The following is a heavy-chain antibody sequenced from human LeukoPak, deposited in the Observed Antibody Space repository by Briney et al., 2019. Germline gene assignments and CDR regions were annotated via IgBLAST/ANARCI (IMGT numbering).Heavy chain of an antibody. V-gene: IGHV4-59*08. J-gene: IGHJ4*02. CDR3: ARGARAGYNLEPFDY. CDR2: IYYSGST. CDR1: GGSMSSYY. D-gene: IGHD5-24*01. Sequence: SETLSLTCTVSGGSMSSYYWSCIRQPPGKGLEWIGYIYYSGSTKYNPSLKSRVTISVDTSKNQFSLKLRSVTAADTAVYYCARGARAGYNLEPFDYWGQGTLVTVSS.